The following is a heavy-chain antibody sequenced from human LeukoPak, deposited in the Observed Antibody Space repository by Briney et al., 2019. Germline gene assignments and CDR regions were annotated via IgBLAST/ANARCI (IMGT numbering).Heavy chain of an antibody. J-gene: IGHJ4*02. V-gene: IGHV3-15*01. Sequence: PGGSLRLSCAGSGFTFNNYGVSWVRQAPGKGLEWVGRIKTKTDDGATDYSAPVKARFTISRDDSKTTLYLQMNGLKTEDTAIYYCTTYVGATAYWGQGTLVTVSS. D-gene: IGHD1-26*01. CDR3: TTYVGATAY. CDR1: GFTFNNYG. CDR2: IKTKTDDGAT.